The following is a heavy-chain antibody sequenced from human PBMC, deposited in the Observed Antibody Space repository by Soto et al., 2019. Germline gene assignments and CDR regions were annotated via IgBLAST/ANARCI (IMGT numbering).Heavy chain of an antibody. J-gene: IGHJ4*02. V-gene: IGHV3-30*18. CDR1: GFTFSSYG. Sequence: QVQLVESGGGVVQPGRSLRVSCAASGFTFSSYGMNWVRQAPGKGLEWVAIISYDGSDKYYADSVKGRFTISRDNSNNTPYLQMNSLRGEDTAVYYCAKNPQSYALGIEGDCDYWGQGTLGTVST. D-gene: IGHD3-16*01. CDR3: AKNPQSYALGIEGDCDY. CDR2: ISYDGSDK.